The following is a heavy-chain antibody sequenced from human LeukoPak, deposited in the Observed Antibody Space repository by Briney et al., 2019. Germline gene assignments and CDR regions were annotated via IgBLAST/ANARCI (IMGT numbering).Heavy chain of an antibody. CDR1: GFTFSNYY. J-gene: IGHJ4*02. CDR2: IRSSGSTI. V-gene: IGHV3-11*01. D-gene: IGHD4-11*01. Sequence: PGGSLRLSCAASGFTFSNYYMSWLRQAPGKGLEWVSDIRSSGSTIYYADSVKGRFTISRDNSKNSLYLQMNSLRAEDTAVYYCASTYSNYDYWGQGTMVTVSS. CDR3: ASTYSNYDY.